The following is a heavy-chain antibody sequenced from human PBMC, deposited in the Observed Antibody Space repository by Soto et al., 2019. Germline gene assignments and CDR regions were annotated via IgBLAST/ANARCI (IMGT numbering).Heavy chain of an antibody. Sequence: ASVKVSCKVSGYTLTELSMHWVRQPPGKGLEWMGGFDPEDAETIYARRFQGRVTMTEDTSADTAYMELSSLRSEDTAAYYCAAGVVPYGMAVWGQGTTVTVYS. CDR3: AAGVVPYGMAV. V-gene: IGHV1-24*01. D-gene: IGHD2-15*01. CDR2: FDPEDAET. CDR1: GYTLTELS. J-gene: IGHJ6*02.